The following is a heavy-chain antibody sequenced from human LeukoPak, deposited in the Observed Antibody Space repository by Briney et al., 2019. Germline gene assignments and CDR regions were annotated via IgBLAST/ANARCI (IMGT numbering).Heavy chain of an antibody. V-gene: IGHV6-1*01. CDR3: ARGSSSNSWYFDY. J-gene: IGHJ4*02. CDR1: GDSVSSNSAT. Sequence: SQTLSLTCAISGDSVSSNSATWTWIRQSPSRGLEWLGRTYYRSKWYNDYAASVKSRITINPDTSKSQFSLQLNSVTPEDTAVYYCARGSSSNSWYFDYWGQGTLVTVSS. CDR2: TYYRSKWYN. D-gene: IGHD6-13*01.